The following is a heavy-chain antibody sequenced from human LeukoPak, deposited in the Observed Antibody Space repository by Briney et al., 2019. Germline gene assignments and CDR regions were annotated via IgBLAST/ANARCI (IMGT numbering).Heavy chain of an antibody. CDR1: GGSFSGYY. V-gene: IGHV4-34*01. Sequence: KPSETLSLTCAVYGGSFSGYYWSWIRQPPGKGLEWIGEINHSGSTNYNPSLKSRVTISVDTSKNQFSLKLSSVTAADTAVYYCARDLGSSWAQWGRGTLVTVSS. D-gene: IGHD6-13*01. J-gene: IGHJ4*02. CDR3: ARDLGSSWAQ. CDR2: INHSGST.